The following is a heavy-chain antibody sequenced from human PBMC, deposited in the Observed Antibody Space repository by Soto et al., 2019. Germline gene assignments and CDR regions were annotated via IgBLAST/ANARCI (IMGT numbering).Heavy chain of an antibody. Sequence: ASVKVSCKASGVSFSRYTITWVRQAPGQGLEWMGGIIPIFGTVNYAQKFQGRVTITADQSTSTAYMELSSLRSEDTAIYYCARDRTAAASMLYFGMDVGGQGTMVTVSS. CDR3: ARDRTAAASMLYFGMDV. CDR1: GVSFSRYT. J-gene: IGHJ6*02. CDR2: IIPIFGTV. D-gene: IGHD6-13*01. V-gene: IGHV1-69*13.